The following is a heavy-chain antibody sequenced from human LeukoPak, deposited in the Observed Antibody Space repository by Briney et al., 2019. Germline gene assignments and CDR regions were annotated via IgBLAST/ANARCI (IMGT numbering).Heavy chain of an antibody. V-gene: IGHV3-7*01. CDR2: IKQDGSET. CDR3: ARDFWGAYRVDFYDY. Sequence: GGSLRLSCAASGFTFSNYWMSWVRRAPGKGLEWVANIKQDGSETYYVDSVRGRCTISRDNAKNSLYLQMNSLRADDTAIYYCARDFWGAYRVDFYDYWGQGALVTVSS. D-gene: IGHD3-3*01. CDR1: GFTFSNYW. J-gene: IGHJ4*02.